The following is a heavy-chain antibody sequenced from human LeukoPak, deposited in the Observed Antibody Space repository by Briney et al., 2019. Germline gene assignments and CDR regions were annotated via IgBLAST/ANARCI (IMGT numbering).Heavy chain of an antibody. Sequence: PGRSLRLSCAASGFTFSSYAMHWVRQAPGKGLEWVAVISYDGSNKYYADSVKGRFTISRDNSKNTLYLQMNSLRAEDTAVYYCARDRGYDFWSGFHFDYWGQGILVTVSS. CDR2: ISYDGSNK. CDR3: ARDRGYDFWSGFHFDY. V-gene: IGHV3-30-3*01. D-gene: IGHD3-3*01. J-gene: IGHJ4*02. CDR1: GFTFSSYA.